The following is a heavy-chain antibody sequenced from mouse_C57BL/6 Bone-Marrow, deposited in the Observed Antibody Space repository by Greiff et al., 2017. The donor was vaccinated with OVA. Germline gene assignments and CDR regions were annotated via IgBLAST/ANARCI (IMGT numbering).Heavy chain of an antibody. CDR2: IDPEPGGT. J-gene: IGHJ2*01. D-gene: IGHD1-1*01. V-gene: IGHV1-15*01. CDR1: GYTFTDYE. Sequence: VQLQQSGAELVRPGASVTLSCKASGYTFTDYEMHWVKQTPVHGLEWIGAIDPEPGGTAYNQKFKGKAILTADKSASTAYMELRSLTSEDSAVYYCVDYYGSSYGYYFDYWGQGTTLTVSS. CDR3: VDYYGSSYGYYFDY.